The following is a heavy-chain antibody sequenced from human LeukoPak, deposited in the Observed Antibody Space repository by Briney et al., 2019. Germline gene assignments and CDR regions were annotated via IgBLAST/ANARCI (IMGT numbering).Heavy chain of an antibody. D-gene: IGHD1-1*01. V-gene: IGHV3-64*01. CDR2: LSNNGVTA. Sequence: PGGSLRLSCAASGITFSAYDMSWVRQAPGKGLEYVSSLSNNGVTAFYANSVKGRFTISRDTSKTTLYLQMGSLRTEDTAVYYCARLSGNPTGPTAPDYWGQGTLVTVSS. CDR3: ARLSGNPTGPTAPDY. J-gene: IGHJ4*02. CDR1: GITFSAYD.